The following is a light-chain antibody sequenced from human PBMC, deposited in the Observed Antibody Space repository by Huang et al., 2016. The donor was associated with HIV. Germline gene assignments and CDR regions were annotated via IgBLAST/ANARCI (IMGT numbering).Light chain of an antibody. J-gene: IGKJ4*01. CDR1: QLISHY. V-gene: IGKV1-39*01. Sequence: DIQMTQSPSSLSASVGDRVTITCRASQLISHYLNWYQQKPGKAPKLLIYAAFILQSGVPSRFSGSGSGTDFTLTISSLQPEDFATYSCQQTYSTPLTFGGGTKVEIK. CDR3: QQTYSTPLT. CDR2: AAF.